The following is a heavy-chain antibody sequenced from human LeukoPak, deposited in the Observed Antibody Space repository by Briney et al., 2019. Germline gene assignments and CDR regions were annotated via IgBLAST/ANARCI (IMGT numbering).Heavy chain of an antibody. Sequence: SETLSLTCTVSGVSISSSSYYWDWIRQPPGKGLEWIGSIYSSGSTYYNPSLKSRVTISLDTSKNQFSLKLTSVTAADTAVYYCARDRYYYDSSGYYVFDYWGQGTLVTVSS. J-gene: IGHJ4*02. V-gene: IGHV4-39*07. CDR2: IYSSGST. D-gene: IGHD3-22*01. CDR1: GVSISSSSYY. CDR3: ARDRYYYDSSGYYVFDY.